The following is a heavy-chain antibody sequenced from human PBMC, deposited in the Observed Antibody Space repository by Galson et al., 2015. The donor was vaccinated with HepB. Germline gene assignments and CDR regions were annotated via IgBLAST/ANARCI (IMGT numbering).Heavy chain of an antibody. V-gene: IGHV3-48*01. Sequence: SLRLSCAASAFSFKVYDMNWVRQAPGKGLEWISYISTGSHTVYYADSVKGRFTISRDNAKNSLYLQMSSLRADDTAVYYCARWLAGWKTFDYWGQGTLVTVSS. CDR3: ARWLAGWKTFDY. CDR2: ISTGSHTV. J-gene: IGHJ4*02. D-gene: IGHD6-19*01. CDR1: AFSFKVYD.